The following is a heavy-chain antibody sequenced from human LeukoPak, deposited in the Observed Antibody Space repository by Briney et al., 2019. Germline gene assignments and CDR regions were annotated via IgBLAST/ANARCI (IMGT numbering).Heavy chain of an antibody. D-gene: IGHD3-22*01. J-gene: IGHJ3*02. CDR3: ARGPYSYDSSGAFDI. V-gene: IGHV4-61*02. Sequence: PSETLCLTCTVSGDSISSGDYYWSWIRQPAGQGLEWLGRISSSGSTNSNPSLKRRVTISVDTSKNQFSLKLSPVTAADTAVYFCARGPYSYDSSGAFDIWGQGTMVTVSS. CDR1: GDSISSGDYY. CDR2: ISSSGST.